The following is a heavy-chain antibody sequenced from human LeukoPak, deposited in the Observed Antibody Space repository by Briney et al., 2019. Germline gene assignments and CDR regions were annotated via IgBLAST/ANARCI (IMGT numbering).Heavy chain of an antibody. V-gene: IGHV3-48*04. J-gene: IGHJ3*02. Sequence: GGSLRLSCAASGFTFSSYSMMWVRQAPGKGLEWVSYISSSSTTIHYADSVKGRFTISRDNAKNSLYLQMNSLRAEDTAVYYCARDLFRKGAFDIWGQGTMVTVSS. CDR2: ISSSSTTI. D-gene: IGHD2-21*01. CDR1: GFTFSSYS. CDR3: ARDLFRKGAFDI.